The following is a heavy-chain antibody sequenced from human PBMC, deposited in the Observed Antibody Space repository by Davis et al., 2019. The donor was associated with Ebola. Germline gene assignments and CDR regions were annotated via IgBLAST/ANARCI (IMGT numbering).Heavy chain of an antibody. D-gene: IGHD4-17*01. V-gene: IGHV4-59*11. CDR1: GGSLSGHY. CDR2: VYNIGSS. J-gene: IGHJ4*02. Sequence: GSLRLSCNVSGGSLSGHYWSWIRQPPGQGLEWIGYVYNIGSSNFNPSLRSRVTISVDTSKNQLSLELSSVTAADTAVYYCARVEGLYGLDYWGQGTLVTVSS. CDR3: ARVEGLYGLDY.